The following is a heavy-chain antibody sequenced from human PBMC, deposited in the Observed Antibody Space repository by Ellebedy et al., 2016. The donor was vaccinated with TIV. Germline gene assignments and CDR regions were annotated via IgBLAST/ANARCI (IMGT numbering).Heavy chain of an antibody. V-gene: IGHV3-30*04. Sequence: GESLKISCAASGFTFSTYALHWVRQAPGKGLEWVAVISYDGRNKYYADSVKGRFTISRDNSKNTLYLQLNSLRAEDTALYYCARDGIAAGGNDYGMDVWGQGTTVTVS. CDR3: ARDGIAAGGNDYGMDV. D-gene: IGHD6-13*01. CDR1: GFTFSTYA. J-gene: IGHJ6*02. CDR2: ISYDGRNK.